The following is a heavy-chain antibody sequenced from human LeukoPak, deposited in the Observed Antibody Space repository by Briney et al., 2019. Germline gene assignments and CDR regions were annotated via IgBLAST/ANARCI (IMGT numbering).Heavy chain of an antibody. V-gene: IGHV3-21*01. D-gene: IGHD2-2*01. CDR2: ISSSSSYI. J-gene: IGHJ4*02. CDR3: ASKVGYQLLGGY. CDR1: GFTFSSYS. Sequence: GGSLRLSCAASGFTFSSYSMNWVRQAPGKGLEGVSSISSSSSYIYYADSVKGRFTISRDNAKNSLYLQMNSLRAEDKAVYYCASKVGYQLLGGYWGQGTLVTVSS.